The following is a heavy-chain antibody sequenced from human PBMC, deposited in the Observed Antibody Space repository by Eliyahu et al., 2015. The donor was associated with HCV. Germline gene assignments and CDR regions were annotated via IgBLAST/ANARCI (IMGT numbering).Heavy chain of an antibody. J-gene: IGHJ4*02. CDR3: ARDRGAATFDY. V-gene: IGHV1-46*01. D-gene: IGHD3-10*01. Sequence: QVQLVQSGAEVKKPGASVKVSCKASGYTFTSXYMHWVRQAPGQGLEWMGIINPSGGSTSYAQKFQGRVTMTRDTSTSTVYMELSSLRSEDTAVYYCARDRGAATFDYWGQGTLVTVSS. CDR2: INPSGGST. CDR1: GYTFTSXY.